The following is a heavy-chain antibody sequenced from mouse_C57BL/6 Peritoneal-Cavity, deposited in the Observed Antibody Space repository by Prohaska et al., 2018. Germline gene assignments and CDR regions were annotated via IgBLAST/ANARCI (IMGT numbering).Heavy chain of an antibody. CDR2: INPNNGGT. CDR1: EYTFTDYY. V-gene: IGHV1-26*01. J-gene: IGHJ3*01. Sequence: LKISCKAPEYTFTDYYMHWVKQSHGKSLEWIGDINPNNGGTSYNQKFKGKATLTVDKSSSTAYMELRSLTSEDSAVYYCARTLFAYWGQGPLVTVSA. CDR3: ARTLFAY.